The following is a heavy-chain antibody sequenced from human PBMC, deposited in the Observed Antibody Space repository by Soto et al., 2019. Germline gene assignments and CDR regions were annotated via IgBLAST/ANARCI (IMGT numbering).Heavy chain of an antibody. CDR3: AKFDCSSGSCQSYYYYMDV. CDR1: GFTFSSYA. J-gene: IGHJ6*03. V-gene: IGHV3-23*01. CDR2: IIGSGSST. D-gene: IGHD2-15*01. Sequence: GGSLRLSCAASGFTFSSYAMSWVRQAPGKGPEWVSAIIGSGSSTYYADSVKGRFTIPRDISKNTLYLQMNSLRAEDMAVYYCAKFDCSSGSCQSYYYYMDVWGKGTTVTVSS.